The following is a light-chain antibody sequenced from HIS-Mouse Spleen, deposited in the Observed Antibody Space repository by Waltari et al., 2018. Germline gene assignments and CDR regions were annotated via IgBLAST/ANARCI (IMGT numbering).Light chain of an antibody. V-gene: IGLV2-8*01. CDR2: EVS. CDR1: SSDAGCYNY. Sequence: QSALTQPPSASGSPGQSVTISCTGTSSDAGCYNYVSWYQQHPGKAPKLMIYEVSKRPSGVPDRFSGSKSGNTASLTVSGLQAEDEADYYCSSYAGSNNYVFGTGTKVTVL. J-gene: IGLJ1*01. CDR3: SSYAGSNNYV.